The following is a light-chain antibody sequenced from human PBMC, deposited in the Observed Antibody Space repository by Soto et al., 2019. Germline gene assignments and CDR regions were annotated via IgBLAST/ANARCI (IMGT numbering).Light chain of an antibody. CDR1: QSIRSN. V-gene: IGKV3-15*01. CDR3: QQYNNWPGT. J-gene: IGKJ3*01. Sequence: EIVMTQSPATLSVSPGERATLSCRASQSIRSNLSWYQQKPGQAPRLLIYGASTRATGIPARFSGSGAGTEFTLPISSLQSEDFAVYYCQQYNNWPGTFGPGTKVDIK. CDR2: GAS.